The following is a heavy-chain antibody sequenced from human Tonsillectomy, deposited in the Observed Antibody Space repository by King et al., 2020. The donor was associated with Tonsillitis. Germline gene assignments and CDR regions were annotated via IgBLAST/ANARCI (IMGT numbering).Heavy chain of an antibody. V-gene: IGHV1-46*01. CDR3: AKEFTFGGVIVRGRYFDY. D-gene: IGHD3-16*02. Sequence: VQLVQSGAEVKKPGASVKVSCKASGYTFTSYHMHWVRQAPGQGLEWMGIINPSGGSTNYAQKFQGRVTVTRDMSTSTVYMELSSLRSEDTAVYYCAKEFTFGGVIVRGRYFDYWGQGTLVTVSS. J-gene: IGHJ4*02. CDR1: GYTFTSYH. CDR2: INPSGGST.